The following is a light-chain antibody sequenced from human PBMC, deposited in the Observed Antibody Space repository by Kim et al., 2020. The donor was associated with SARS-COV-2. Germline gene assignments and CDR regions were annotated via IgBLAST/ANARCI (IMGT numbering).Light chain of an antibody. Sequence: QSVTSSCTGTISDVGIYNRVSWYQPPPGTAPKRVIYEVSNRPSGVPDRFSGSKSGNTASLTISGLQAEDEADYYCSSYTSSSTVVFGGGTQLTVL. J-gene: IGLJ2*01. CDR2: EVS. V-gene: IGLV2-18*02. CDR3: SSYTSSSTVV. CDR1: ISDVGIYNR.